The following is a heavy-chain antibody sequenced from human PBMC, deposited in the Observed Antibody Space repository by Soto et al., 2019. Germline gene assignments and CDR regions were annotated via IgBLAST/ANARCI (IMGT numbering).Heavy chain of an antibody. J-gene: IGHJ4*02. CDR1: GFTFSSYS. Sequence: EVQLVESGGGLVQPGGSLRLSCAASGFTFSSYSMNWVRQAPGKGLEWVSYISSSSSTIYYADSVKGRFTISRDTAKNSLYLQMNSLRAEDTAVYYCARDRPGIVVVPAAIDYWGQGTLVTVSS. CDR2: ISSSSSTI. D-gene: IGHD2-2*01. CDR3: ARDRPGIVVVPAAIDY. V-gene: IGHV3-48*01.